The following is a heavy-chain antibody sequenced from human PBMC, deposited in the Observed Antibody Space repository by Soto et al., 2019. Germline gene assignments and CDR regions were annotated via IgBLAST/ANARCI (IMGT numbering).Heavy chain of an antibody. CDR2: MNPNSGNT. D-gene: IGHD6-13*01. V-gene: IGHV1-8*01. Sequence: ASVKVSCKASGYTFTSYDINWVRQATGQGLEWMGWMNPNSGNTGYAQKFQGRVTMTRNTSISTAYMELSSLRSEDTAVYYCATGAAGTYYYYYYGMDVWGQGTTVTVSS. CDR1: GYTFTSYD. J-gene: IGHJ6*02. CDR3: ATGAAGTYYYYYYGMDV.